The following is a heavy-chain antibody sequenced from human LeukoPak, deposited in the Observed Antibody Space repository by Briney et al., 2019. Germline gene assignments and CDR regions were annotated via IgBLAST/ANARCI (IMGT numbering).Heavy chain of an antibody. V-gene: IGHV3-23*01. CDR2: MSASGGRT. CDR1: GFTFSSYT. Sequence: GGSLRLSCAASGFTFSSYTMSWVRQAPGKGLEWVSAMSASGGRTFYVDSVKGRFTVSRDNSKNTLYLQMNSLRAEDTAVYYCARDFQYYYDSSGYDYWGQGTLVTVSS. D-gene: IGHD3-22*01. J-gene: IGHJ4*02. CDR3: ARDFQYYYDSSGYDY.